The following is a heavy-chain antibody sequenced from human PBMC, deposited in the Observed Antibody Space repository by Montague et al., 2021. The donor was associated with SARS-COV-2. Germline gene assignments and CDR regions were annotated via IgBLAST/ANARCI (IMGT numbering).Heavy chain of an antibody. CDR1: GGSMGDHY. V-gene: IGHV4-59*11. Sequence: SETLSLTCTVSGGSMGDHYWAWIRQPPGKGLEWLAYIYYSGGINSNASLKSRVSMSVDTSKNQFSLKLTSVTAADTAVYYCARAVSVRRAVNCFYPWGQGALVTVSS. D-gene: IGHD3-10*01. CDR3: ARAVSVRRAVNCFYP. J-gene: IGHJ5*02. CDR2: IYYSGGI.